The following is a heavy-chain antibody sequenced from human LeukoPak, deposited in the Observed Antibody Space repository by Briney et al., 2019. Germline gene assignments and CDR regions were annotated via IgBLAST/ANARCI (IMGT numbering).Heavy chain of an antibody. V-gene: IGHV3-7*01. D-gene: IGHD4-17*01. CDR3: VRDAYDDYQSLDY. CDR2: INEDGREK. Sequence: GGSLRLSCVASGFTSSRYWMSWVRQTPGKGLEWVANINEDGREKYYVDSVNGLFTISRDNAKNSLYLQMNSLRAEDTAVYFCVRDAYDDYQSLDYWGQGTLVTVSS. J-gene: IGHJ4*02. CDR1: GFTSSRYW.